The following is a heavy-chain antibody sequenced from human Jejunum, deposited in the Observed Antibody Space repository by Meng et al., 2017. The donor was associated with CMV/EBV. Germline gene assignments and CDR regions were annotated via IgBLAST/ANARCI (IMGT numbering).Heavy chain of an antibody. Sequence: CKASGYTFNIYGISWVRQAPGQGLEYMGWISSYSGNTEYAQKFQGRLTVTTDTSTNTVYMELRNLRSDDTAMYYCAREANGGLAGFDYWGQGTLVTVSS. CDR2: ISSYSGNT. CDR3: AREANGGLAGFDY. D-gene: IGHD3-16*01. J-gene: IGHJ4*02. V-gene: IGHV1-18*01. CDR1: GYTFNIYG.